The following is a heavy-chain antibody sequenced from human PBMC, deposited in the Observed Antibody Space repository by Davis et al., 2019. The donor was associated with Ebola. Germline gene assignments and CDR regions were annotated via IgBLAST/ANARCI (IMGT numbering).Heavy chain of an antibody. CDR1: GYTFTSYA. CDR2: INAGNGNT. D-gene: IGHD3-16*02. CDR3: ARGQDLSIGGMLYYYGMDV. J-gene: IGHJ6*02. Sequence: AASVKVSCKASGYTFTSYAMHWVRQAPGQRLEWMGWINAGNGNTKYSQKFQGRVTITRDTSASTAYMELSSLRSEDTAVYYCARGQDLSIGGMLYYYGMDVWGQGTTVTVSS. V-gene: IGHV1-3*01.